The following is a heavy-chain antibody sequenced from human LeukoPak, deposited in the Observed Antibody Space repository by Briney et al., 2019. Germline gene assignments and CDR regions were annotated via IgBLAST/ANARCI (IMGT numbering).Heavy chain of an antibody. J-gene: IGHJ4*02. Sequence: GGSLGLSCIASGFTFSSDPMAWVRQSPGKGLEWVSGISESGGNTYYIDSVKGRFTISRDNSKNTLYLQMNSLRVEDTATYYCARHSTGASWGQGTLVTVSS. CDR3: ARHSTGAS. CDR2: ISESGGNT. D-gene: IGHD2-15*01. CDR1: GFTFSSDP. V-gene: IGHV3-23*01.